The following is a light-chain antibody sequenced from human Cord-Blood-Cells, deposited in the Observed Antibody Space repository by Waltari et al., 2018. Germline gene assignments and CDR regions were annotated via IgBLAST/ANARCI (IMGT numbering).Light chain of an antibody. J-gene: IGLJ1*01. CDR3: CSYAGSRV. CDR1: SSDVGCYNL. Sequence: QSALTQPASVSGSPGQSITISCTGTSSDVGCYNLVSWYQQHPGKAPKLMIYEVSKRPSGVSNRFSGSKSGNTASLTISGLQAEDEADYYCCSYAGSRVFGTGTKVTVL. V-gene: IGLV2-23*02. CDR2: EVS.